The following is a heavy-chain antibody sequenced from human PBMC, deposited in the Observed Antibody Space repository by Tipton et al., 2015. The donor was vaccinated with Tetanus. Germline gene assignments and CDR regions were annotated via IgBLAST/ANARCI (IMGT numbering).Heavy chain of an antibody. CDR1: GLIFSDYA. Sequence: SLRLSCVASGLIFSDYAMTWVRQAPGKGLEWVSTVSVSGTTYYADSVRGRFAISRDNSKNTLYLQMNTLRAGDTAIYYCAKAPRPLPLAGTPPDDYYYMDVWGKGTTVTVSS. CDR2: VSVSGTT. D-gene: IGHD6-19*01. CDR3: AKAPRPLPLAGTPPDDYYYMDV. J-gene: IGHJ6*03. V-gene: IGHV3-23*01.